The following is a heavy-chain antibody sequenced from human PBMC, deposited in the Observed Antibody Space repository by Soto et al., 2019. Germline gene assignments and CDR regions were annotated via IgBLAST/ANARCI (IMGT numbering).Heavy chain of an antibody. D-gene: IGHD3-10*01. CDR1: GGSISSDNW. Sequence: QVQLQESGPGLVKPSGTLSLTCAFSGGSISSDNWWTWVRQPPGKGLEWIGEMYHSGSTNYSPSLKSRVTILVDKSKNQFSLKLTSVTAADTALYYCARASASSMLRGVIINWGQGTLVTVSS. V-gene: IGHV4-4*02. J-gene: IGHJ4*02. CDR2: MYHSGST. CDR3: ARASASSMLRGVIIN.